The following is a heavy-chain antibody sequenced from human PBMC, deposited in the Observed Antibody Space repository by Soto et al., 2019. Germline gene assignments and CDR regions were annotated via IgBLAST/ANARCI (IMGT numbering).Heavy chain of an antibody. D-gene: IGHD3-10*01. Sequence: GGSLRLSCAASGFTFSSYSMNWVRQAPGKGLEWVSSISSSSSYIYYADSVKGRFTISRDNAKNSLYLQMNSLRAEDTAVYYCARVLSYYNFNWFDPWGQGTLVTVSS. CDR3: ARVLSYYNFNWFDP. V-gene: IGHV3-21*01. J-gene: IGHJ5*02. CDR2: ISSSSSYI. CDR1: GFTFSSYS.